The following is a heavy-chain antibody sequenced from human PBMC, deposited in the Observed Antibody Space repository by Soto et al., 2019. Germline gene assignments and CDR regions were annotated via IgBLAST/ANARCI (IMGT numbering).Heavy chain of an antibody. CDR1: GFTFSSYA. D-gene: IGHD6-19*01. CDR2: ISYDGSNK. J-gene: IGHJ6*02. V-gene: IGHV3-30-3*01. Sequence: QVQLVESGGGVVQPGRSLRLSCAASGFTFSSYATHWVRQAPGKGLEWVAVISYDGSNKYYADSVKGRFTISRDNSKNTLYLQMNSLRAEDTAVYYCARGLIAVAGTPYYYYGMDVWGQGTTVTVSS. CDR3: ARGLIAVAGTPYYYYGMDV.